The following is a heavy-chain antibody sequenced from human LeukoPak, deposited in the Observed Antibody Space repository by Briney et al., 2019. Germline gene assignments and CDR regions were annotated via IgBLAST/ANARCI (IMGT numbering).Heavy chain of an antibody. V-gene: IGHV1-69*05. CDR3: ARGDYGDYFYYFDY. CDR1: GGTFSSYA. Sequence: SVKVSCKASGGTFSSYAISWVRQAPGQGLEWMGGIIPIFGTANYAQKFQGRVSITTDESTSTAYMELSSLRSEDTAVYYCARGDYGDYFYYFDYWGQGTLVTVSS. CDR2: IIPIFGTA. D-gene: IGHD4-17*01. J-gene: IGHJ4*02.